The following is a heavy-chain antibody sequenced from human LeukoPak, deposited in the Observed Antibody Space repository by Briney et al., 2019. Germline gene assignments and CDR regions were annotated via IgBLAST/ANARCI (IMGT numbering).Heavy chain of an antibody. CDR2: INRDGSST. CDR1: GFIFSTYW. D-gene: IGHD4-17*01. CDR3: TFSSYGDHVGVDAFDI. V-gene: IGHV3-74*01. J-gene: IGHJ3*02. Sequence: GGSLRLSCEASGFIFSTYWMHWVRQAPGKGLVWVSRINRDGSSTNYADSVKGRFTISRDNAKNTVYLQMDSLSAEDTAMYYCTFSSYGDHVGVDAFDIWGQGTMVTVSS.